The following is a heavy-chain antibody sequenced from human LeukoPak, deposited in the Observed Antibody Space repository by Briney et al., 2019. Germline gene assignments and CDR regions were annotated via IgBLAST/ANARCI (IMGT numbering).Heavy chain of an antibody. D-gene: IGHD2-15*01. CDR3: ARSVQVAATANYYYYGMDV. CDR1: GGFISSYY. CDR2: IYYSGST. Sequence: SETLSLTCTVSGGFISSYYWSWIRQPPGKGLEWIGYIYYSGSTNYNPSLKSRVTISVDTSKNQFSLKLSSVTAADTAVYYCARSVQVAATANYYYYGMDVWGQGTTVTVSS. J-gene: IGHJ6*02. V-gene: IGHV4-59*01.